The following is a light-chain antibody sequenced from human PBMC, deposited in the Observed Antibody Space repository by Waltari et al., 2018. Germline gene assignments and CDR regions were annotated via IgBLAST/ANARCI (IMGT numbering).Light chain of an antibody. CDR2: GAS. J-gene: IGKJ4*01. CDR1: QSVRTN. Sequence: VLLTPSPASLSVSPGDTVILSCRSSQSVRTNLVWYQQKAGQAPRTLIYGASTRASGVPSRFSGSGSETDFTLIISSLQSEDAAVYFCQQYYVWPPITFGGGTKLEI. CDR3: QQYYVWPPIT. V-gene: IGKV3-15*01.